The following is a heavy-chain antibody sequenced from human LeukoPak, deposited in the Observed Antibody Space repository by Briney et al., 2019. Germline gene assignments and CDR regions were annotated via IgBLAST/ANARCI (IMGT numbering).Heavy chain of an antibody. D-gene: IGHD2-21*02. V-gene: IGHV1-69*13. CDR2: IIPIFGTA. Sequence: SVKVSCKASGGTFSSYAISWVRQAPGQGFEWMGGIIPIFGTANYAQKFQGRVTITADESTSTAYMELSSLRSEDTAVYYCARDQGYCGGDCYHDAFDIWGQGTMVTVSS. CDR1: GGTFSSYA. J-gene: IGHJ3*02. CDR3: ARDQGYCGGDCYHDAFDI.